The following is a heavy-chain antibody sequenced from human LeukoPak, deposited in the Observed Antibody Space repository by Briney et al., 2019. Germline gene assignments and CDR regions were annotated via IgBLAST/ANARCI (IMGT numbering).Heavy chain of an antibody. CDR3: ARNKYYYYGREV. CDR1: GGSISSYY. D-gene: IGHD1/OR15-1a*01. Sequence: PSETLSLMCTVSGGSISSYYWSWIRQAPGKGLEWIGYINYSGSTSYNPSLKSRVTITVDTSKSQFSLNLSSVTAADTAVYYFARNKYYYYGREVGGKGTTVTVSS. V-gene: IGHV4-59*08. J-gene: IGHJ6*04. CDR2: INYSGST.